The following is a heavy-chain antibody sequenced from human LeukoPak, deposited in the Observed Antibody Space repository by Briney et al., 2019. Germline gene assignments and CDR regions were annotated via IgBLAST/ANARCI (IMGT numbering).Heavy chain of an antibody. CDR1: GFTFSSYA. V-gene: IGHV3-30-3*01. CDR3: ARANWNDAFDI. Sequence: GSLRLSCAASGFTFSSYAMHWVRQAPGKGLEWVAVISYDGSNKYYADSVKGRFTISRDNSKNTLYLQMNSLRAEDTAVYYCARANWNDAFDIWGQGTMVTVSS. J-gene: IGHJ3*02. D-gene: IGHD1-20*01. CDR2: ISYDGSNK.